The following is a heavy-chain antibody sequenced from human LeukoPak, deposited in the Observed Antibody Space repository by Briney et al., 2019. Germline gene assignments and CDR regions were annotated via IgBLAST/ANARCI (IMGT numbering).Heavy chain of an antibody. CDR1: GGSFSGYY. V-gene: IGHV4-34*01. Sequence: SETLSLTCAVYGGSFSGYYWSWIRQPPGKGLEWIGEINHSGSTNYNPSLKSRVTISVDASKNQFSLKLSSVTAADTAVYYCESEEWELLRKIQYWGQGTLVTVSS. D-gene: IGHD1-26*01. CDR3: ESEEWELLRKIQY. J-gene: IGHJ4*02. CDR2: INHSGST.